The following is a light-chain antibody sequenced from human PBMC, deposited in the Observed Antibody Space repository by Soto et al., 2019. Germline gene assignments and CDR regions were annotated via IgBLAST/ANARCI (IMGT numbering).Light chain of an antibody. CDR2: AAS. J-gene: IGKJ3*01. Sequence: DIQMTQSPSSLSASVGDRVTITCRASQDISNYLAWYQQKPGTVPKLLIYAASTLHSGVPSRFSGSGSGTDFTLTISSLQPEDVATYYCQKYNSAPRTFGPGTKVDIK. CDR3: QKYNSAPRT. V-gene: IGKV1-27*01. CDR1: QDISNY.